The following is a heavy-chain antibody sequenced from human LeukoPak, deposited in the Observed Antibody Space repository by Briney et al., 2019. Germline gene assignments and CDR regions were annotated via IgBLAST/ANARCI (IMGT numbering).Heavy chain of an antibody. J-gene: IGHJ3*02. Sequence: PGGSLRLSCAASGFTFSSYSMNWVRQAPGKGLEWVSSISSSSSYIYYADSVKGRFTISRDNAKNSLYLQMNSLRAEDTAVYYCARDWGPLTSCDIWGQGTMVTVSS. CDR1: GFTFSSYS. CDR3: ARDWGPLTSCDI. V-gene: IGHV3-21*01. CDR2: ISSSSSYI. D-gene: IGHD3-16*01.